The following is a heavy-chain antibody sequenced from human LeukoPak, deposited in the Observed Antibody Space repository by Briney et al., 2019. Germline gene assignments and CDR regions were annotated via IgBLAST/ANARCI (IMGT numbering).Heavy chain of an antibody. Sequence: PGGSLRLSCAASGFTVSSNYMSWVRQAPGKGLEWVSVIYSGGSTYYADSVKGRFTISRDNYKNTLYLQMNSLRAEDTAVYYCARGSPGGLRFLEWSGYYFDYWGQGTLVTVSS. CDR2: IYSGGST. CDR3: ARGSPGGLRFLEWSGYYFDY. D-gene: IGHD3-3*01. V-gene: IGHV3-53*01. J-gene: IGHJ4*02. CDR1: GFTVSSNY.